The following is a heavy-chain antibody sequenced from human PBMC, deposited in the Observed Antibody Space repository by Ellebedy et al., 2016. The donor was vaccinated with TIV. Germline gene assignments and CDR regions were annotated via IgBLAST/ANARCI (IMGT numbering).Heavy chain of an antibody. J-gene: IGHJ4*02. CDR1: GFNFSLYS. CDR3: VSFQY. Sequence: GGSLRLXCLASGFNFSLYSISWVRQAPGKGLEWISSISGSADSTFYAASVKGRFTISRDNSKSTLFLQMNSLTVEDSAIYYCVSFQYWGQGTQVTVSS. CDR2: ISGSADST. V-gene: IGHV3-23*01.